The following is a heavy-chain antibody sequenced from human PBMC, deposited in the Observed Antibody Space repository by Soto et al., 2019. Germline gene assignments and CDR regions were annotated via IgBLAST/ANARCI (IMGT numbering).Heavy chain of an antibody. Sequence: QVQLVQSGAEVKKPGASVKVSCKASGYTFTSYGISWVRQAPGQGLEWMGWISAYNGNTNYAQKLQGKVTMTTDTSTSKAYMELRSPRSDDTAVYYCARADDSSSWFDPWGQGTLVTVSS. CDR1: GYTFTSYG. CDR3: ARADDSSSWFDP. V-gene: IGHV1-18*01. CDR2: ISAYNGNT. J-gene: IGHJ5*02. D-gene: IGHD6-13*01.